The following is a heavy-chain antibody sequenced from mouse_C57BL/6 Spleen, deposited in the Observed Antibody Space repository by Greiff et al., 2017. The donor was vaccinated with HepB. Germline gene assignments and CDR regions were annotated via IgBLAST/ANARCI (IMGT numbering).Heavy chain of an antibody. V-gene: IGHV1-82*01. D-gene: IGHD2-4*01. Sequence: VKLQESGPELVKPGASVKISCKASGYAFSSSWMNWVKQRPGKGLEWIGRIYPGDGDTNYNGKFKGKATLTADKSSSTAYMQLSSLTSEDSAVYFCAIDYDGYFDVWGTGTTVTVSS. J-gene: IGHJ1*03. CDR1: GYAFSSSW. CDR2: IYPGDGDT. CDR3: AIDYDGYFDV.